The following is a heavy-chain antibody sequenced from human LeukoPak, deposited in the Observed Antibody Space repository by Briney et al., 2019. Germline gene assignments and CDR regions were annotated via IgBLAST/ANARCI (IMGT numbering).Heavy chain of an antibody. CDR1: GFTFSSYS. Sequence: PGGSLRLSCAASGFTFSSYSMSWVRQAPGKGLEWVASIGRSGSPTFYAGSVKGRFTISRDNAKNTLYLQMNSLRAEDTAVYYCARAPPDRHYFDYWGQGTLVTVSS. CDR2: IGRSGSPT. CDR3: ARAPPDRHYFDY. J-gene: IGHJ4*02. V-gene: IGHV3-21*01.